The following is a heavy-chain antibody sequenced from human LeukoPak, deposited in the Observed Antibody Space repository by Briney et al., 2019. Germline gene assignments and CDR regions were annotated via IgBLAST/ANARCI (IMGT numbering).Heavy chain of an antibody. V-gene: IGHV4-59*01. D-gene: IGHD2-15*01. CDR1: GGSINNYY. CDR3: ARLDCSGGRCWGVDY. Sequence: SETLSLTRTVSGGSINNYYWSWIRQPPGKGLEWIGYIYYTGSTNYNPSLKSRVTISIDTSKGQFSLKLKSVTAADTAVYYCARLDCSGGRCWGVDYWGQGTLVTVST. CDR2: IYYTGST. J-gene: IGHJ4*02.